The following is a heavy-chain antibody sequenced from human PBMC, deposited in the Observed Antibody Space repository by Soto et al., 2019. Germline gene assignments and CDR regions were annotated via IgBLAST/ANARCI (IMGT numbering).Heavy chain of an antibody. J-gene: IGHJ6*02. CDR2: INAGNGNT. V-gene: IGHV1-3*01. Sequence: ASVKVSCKASGYTVTSYAMHCVRQAPGQMLEWMGWINAGNGNTKYSQKFQGRVTITRDTSASTAYMELSSLRSEDTAVYYCARGEEMATLRFHYYYYGMDVWGQGTTVTVSS. D-gene: IGHD5-12*01. CDR1: GYTVTSYA. CDR3: ARGEEMATLRFHYYYYGMDV.